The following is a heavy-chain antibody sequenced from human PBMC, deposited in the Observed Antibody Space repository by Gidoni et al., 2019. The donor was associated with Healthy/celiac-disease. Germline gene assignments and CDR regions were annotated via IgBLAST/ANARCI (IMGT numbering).Heavy chain of an antibody. CDR1: GFTFRSYA. CDR3: ADSGSYWGEEFDY. J-gene: IGHJ4*02. D-gene: IGHD1-26*01. V-gene: IGHV3-23*01. CDR2: ISGSGGST. Sequence: EVQLLESGGGLVQPGGSLRLSCAASGFTFRSYAMRWVRQAPGKGLEWVSAISGSGGSTYYADSVKGRFTISRDNSKNTLYLQMNSLRAEDTAVYYCADSGSYWGEEFDYWGQGTLVTVSS.